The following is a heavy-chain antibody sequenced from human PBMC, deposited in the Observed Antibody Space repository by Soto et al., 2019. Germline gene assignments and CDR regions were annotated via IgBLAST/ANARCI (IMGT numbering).Heavy chain of an antibody. D-gene: IGHD1-26*01. J-gene: IGHJ6*02. Sequence: GGSLRLSCAASGLTFSGYEMNWVRQAPGKGLEWVSYISSSGSSISYADSVKGRFTITRDNAKNSLYLQMNSLRAEDTAVYYCATDSGSYSGYSYYAMDVWGQGTTVTVSS. CDR2: ISSSGSSI. V-gene: IGHV3-48*03. CDR1: GLTFSGYE. CDR3: ATDSGSYSGYSYYAMDV.